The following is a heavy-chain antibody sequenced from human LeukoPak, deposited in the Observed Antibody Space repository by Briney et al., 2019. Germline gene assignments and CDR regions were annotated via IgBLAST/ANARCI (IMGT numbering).Heavy chain of an antibody. Sequence: GGSLRLSCLTSGFTLSTNAMSWVRQAPEKGLEFVSGIYENGGTTYYADSAKGRFSISRDNSKNTLYLQMDSLRGEDTAVYYCAKDFRIGYSAHFDYWGQGALVTVSS. V-gene: IGHV3-23*01. CDR2: IYENGGTT. CDR1: GFTLSTNA. J-gene: IGHJ4*02. CDR3: AKDFRIGYSAHFDY. D-gene: IGHD2-21*01.